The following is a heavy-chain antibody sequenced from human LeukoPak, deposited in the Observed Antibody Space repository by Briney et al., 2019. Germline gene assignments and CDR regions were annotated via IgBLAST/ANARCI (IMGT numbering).Heavy chain of an antibody. CDR1: GFTFSSYW. J-gene: IGHJ5*02. Sequence: GGSLRLSCAASGFTFSSYWMHWIREAPGKGLVWVSRINSDGSSTSYADSVKGRFTISRDNAKNTLYLQMNSLRAEDTAVYYCARDPAAENWFDPWGQGTLVTVSS. CDR2: INSDGSST. D-gene: IGHD6-13*01. CDR3: ARDPAAENWFDP. V-gene: IGHV3-74*01.